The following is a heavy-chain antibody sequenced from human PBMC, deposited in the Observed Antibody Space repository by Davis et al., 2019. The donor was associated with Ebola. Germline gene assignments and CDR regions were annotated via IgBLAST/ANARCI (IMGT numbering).Heavy chain of an antibody. D-gene: IGHD6-13*01. CDR2: INSHGSST. CDR1: GFTFTSYW. J-gene: IGHJ4*02. CDR3: ARGSSWYTY. V-gene: IGHV3-74*01. Sequence: GASPNLSRAAPGFTFTSYWMHRVRQAPGKGLVWASRINSHGSSTSYADSVKGRFTISRDNAKNTLYLQMNSLRAEDTAVYYCARGSSWYTYWGQGTLVTVSS.